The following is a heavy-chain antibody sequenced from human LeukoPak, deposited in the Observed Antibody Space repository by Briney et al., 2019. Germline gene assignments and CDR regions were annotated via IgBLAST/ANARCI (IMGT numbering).Heavy chain of an antibody. Sequence: GGTLRLSCDASGFIFSAYGMSWVRQAPGQGLEWVSGLSANGSVTFYARSVRGRFTISRDNSKNTLHLQMSSLRAEDTAVYYCAAQFKKGHWGQGTLVTVSS. J-gene: IGHJ4*02. V-gene: IGHV3-23*01. CDR1: GFIFSAYG. CDR3: AAQFKKGH. CDR2: LSANGSVT.